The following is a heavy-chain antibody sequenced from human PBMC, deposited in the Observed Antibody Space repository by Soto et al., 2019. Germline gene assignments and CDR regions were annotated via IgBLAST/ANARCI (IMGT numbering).Heavy chain of an antibody. D-gene: IGHD1-26*01. CDR3: TKGHAHPSGDYSYIDY. CDR1: GFTFSSYA. V-gene: IGHV3-23*01. CDR2: ISSSGDST. Sequence: EVQLLESGGGLVQPGGSPRLSCAASGFTFSSYAMSWVRQAPGKGLEWVSIISSSGDSTEYADSVKGRTTISRDNSKDTVYLQMNSLRAEDTAIYYCTKGHAHPSGDYSYIDYWGQGTPVTVSS. J-gene: IGHJ4*02.